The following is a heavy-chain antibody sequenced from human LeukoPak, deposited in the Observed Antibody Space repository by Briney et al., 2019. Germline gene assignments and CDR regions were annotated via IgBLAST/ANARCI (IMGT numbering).Heavy chain of an antibody. CDR3: ARDGGRITMVRRDGSMVDY. V-gene: IGHV1-69*04. CDR1: GGTFSSYA. D-gene: IGHD3-10*01. J-gene: IGHJ4*02. Sequence: SVKVSCKASGGTFSSYAISWVRQAPGQRLEWMGRIIPILGIANYAQKFQGRVTITADKSTSTAYMELSSLRSEDTAVYYCARDGGRITMVRRDGSMVDYWGQGTLVTVSS. CDR2: IIPILGIA.